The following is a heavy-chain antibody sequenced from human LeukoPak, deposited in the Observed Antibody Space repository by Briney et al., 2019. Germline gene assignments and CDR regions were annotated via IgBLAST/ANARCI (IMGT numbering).Heavy chain of an antibody. V-gene: IGHV1-69*01. D-gene: IGHD4-17*01. J-gene: IGHJ4*02. CDR3: ARERRLPTVTTPYYFDY. Sequence: SSVKVSCKACVCTFSRYAISWVRPPPGQGLEWVGGIIPIFGTANYAQKFQGRVTITADESTSTAYMELSSLRSEDTAVYYCARERRLPTVTTPYYFDYWGQGTLVTVSS. CDR1: VCTFSRYA. CDR2: IIPIFGTA.